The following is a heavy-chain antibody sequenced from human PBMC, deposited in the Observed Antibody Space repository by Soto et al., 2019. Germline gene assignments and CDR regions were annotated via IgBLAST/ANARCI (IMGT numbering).Heavy chain of an antibody. Sequence: GGSLRLSCAASGGTFSRYGIHGGRQAPGKGLEWVAVIWHDGKNKYYADSVEGRFTISRDNSKNTLYLQMNSLRAEDTAVYYCARDRGSDDPIDYWGQGTLVTVSS. CDR2: IWHDGKNK. CDR1: GGTFSRYG. J-gene: IGHJ4*02. D-gene: IGHD6-19*01. V-gene: IGHV3-33*01. CDR3: ARDRGSDDPIDY.